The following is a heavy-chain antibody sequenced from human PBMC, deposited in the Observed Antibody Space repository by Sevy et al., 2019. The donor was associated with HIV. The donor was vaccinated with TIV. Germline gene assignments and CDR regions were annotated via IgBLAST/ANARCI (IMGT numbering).Heavy chain of an antibody. CDR3: AKDEGHYDFWSGYYRDNWFDP. CDR2: IRYDGSNK. D-gene: IGHD3-3*01. CDR1: GFTFSSYG. J-gene: IGHJ5*02. V-gene: IGHV3-30*02. Sequence: GGSLRLSCAASGFTFSSYGMHWVRQAPGKGLEWVAFIRYDGSNKYYADSVKGRFTISRENSKNRLYLQMNSLRAEDTAVYYCAKDEGHYDFWSGYYRDNWFDPWGQGTLVTVSS.